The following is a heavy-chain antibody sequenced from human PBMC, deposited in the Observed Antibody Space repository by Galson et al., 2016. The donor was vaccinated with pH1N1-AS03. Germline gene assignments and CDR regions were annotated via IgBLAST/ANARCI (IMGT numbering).Heavy chain of an antibody. CDR1: GFTFTNYS. J-gene: IGHJ4*02. CDR3: TALDF. Sequence: SLRLSCAASGFTFTNYSMNWVRQAPGQGLEWVSGITWNSDSIGYADSVKGRFTISRDNAQNSLYLQMNSLRSEDTALYYCTALDFWGQGTLVTVAS. CDR2: ITWNSDSI. V-gene: IGHV3-9*01.